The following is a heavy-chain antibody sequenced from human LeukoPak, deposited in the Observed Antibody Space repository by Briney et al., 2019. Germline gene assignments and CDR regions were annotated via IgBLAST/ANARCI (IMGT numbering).Heavy chain of an antibody. D-gene: IGHD1-26*01. CDR1: GGPISSYS. CDR3: ARGVGSGSVNPLAHAFDI. J-gene: IGHJ3*02. V-gene: IGHV4-4*07. CDR2: IYTSGST. Sequence: SETLSLTCTVSGGPISSYSWSWIRQPAGKGLEWIGRIYTSGSTNYNPSLKSRVTMSVDTSKNQFSLKLTSVTAADTAVYYCARGVGSGSVNPLAHAFDIWGQGTVVTVSS.